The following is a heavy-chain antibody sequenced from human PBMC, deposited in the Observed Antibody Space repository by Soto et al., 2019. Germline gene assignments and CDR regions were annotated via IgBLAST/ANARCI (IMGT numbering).Heavy chain of an antibody. CDR2: MNPNSGNT. CDR1: GYTFTSYD. CDR3: ARENGGVPAQLAAEEDGMDV. Sequence: QVQLVQSGAEVKKPGASVKVSCKASGYTFTSYDINWVRQATGQGLEWMGWMNPNSGNTGYAQKFQGRVTMTRNTSISTAYMELSSLGSEDTAVYYCARENGGVPAQLAAEEDGMDVWGQGTTVTVSS. V-gene: IGHV1-8*01. D-gene: IGHD6-13*01. J-gene: IGHJ6*02.